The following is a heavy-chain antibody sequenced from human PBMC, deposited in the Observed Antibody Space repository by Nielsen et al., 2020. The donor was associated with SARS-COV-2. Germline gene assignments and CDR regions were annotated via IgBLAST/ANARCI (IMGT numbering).Heavy chain of an antibody. CDR1: GYSNSSAYY. Sequence: SETLSLTCTVSGYSNSSAYYWGWIRQTPGKGLEWIGSTYHSGSAYYNPYFKGRVTISVDTSKNQFSLNLSSVTAADTAVYYCARDGIAAAGTYFDYWGQGSLVTVSS. CDR2: TYHSGSA. CDR3: ARDGIAAAGTYFDY. V-gene: IGHV4-38-2*02. D-gene: IGHD6-13*01. J-gene: IGHJ4*02.